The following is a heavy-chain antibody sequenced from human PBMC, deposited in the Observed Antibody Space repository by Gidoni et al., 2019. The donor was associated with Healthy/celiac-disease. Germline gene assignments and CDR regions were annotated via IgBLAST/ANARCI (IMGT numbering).Heavy chain of an antibody. CDR1: GGSISSGGYY. D-gene: IGHD6-13*01. Sequence: QVQLQESGPGLVKPSQTLSLTCTVSGGSISSGGYYWSWIRQHPGKGLEWIGYTYYSGSTYYNPSLKSRVTISVDTSKNQFSLKLSSVTAADTAVYYCARDLRRGHSWDAFDIWGQGTMVTVSS. V-gene: IGHV4-31*03. J-gene: IGHJ3*02. CDR3: ARDLRRGHSWDAFDI. CDR2: TYYSGST.